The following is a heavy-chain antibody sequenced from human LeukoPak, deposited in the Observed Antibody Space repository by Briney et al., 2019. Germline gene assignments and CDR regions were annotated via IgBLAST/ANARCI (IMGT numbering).Heavy chain of an antibody. V-gene: IGHV4-34*01. J-gene: IGHJ4*02. CDR2: INHSGST. Sequence: SETLSRTCAVYGGSFSGYYWSWIRQPPGKGLEWIGEINHSGSTNYNPSLKSRVTISVDTSKNQFSLKLSSVTAADTAVYYCARGRGYYYDSSGYYTFDYWGQGTLVTVSS. CDR3: ARGRGYYYDSSGYYTFDY. CDR1: GGSFSGYY. D-gene: IGHD3-22*01.